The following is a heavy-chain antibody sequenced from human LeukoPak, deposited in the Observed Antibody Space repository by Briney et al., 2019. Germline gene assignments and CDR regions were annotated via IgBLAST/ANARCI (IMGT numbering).Heavy chain of an antibody. CDR1: GFTFSAYA. CDR3: AKDFHTSGYYYVY. J-gene: IGHJ4*02. D-gene: IGHD3-22*01. V-gene: IGHV3-23*01. CDR2: ISGTGGYT. Sequence: HPGGSLRLSCEASGFTFSAYAMSWVRQAPGKGLEWVSAISGTGGYTYYVDSVKGRFTISRDNFRNTLFLQMNDLRVDDTATYHCAKDFHTSGYYYVYWGQGTLVTVSP.